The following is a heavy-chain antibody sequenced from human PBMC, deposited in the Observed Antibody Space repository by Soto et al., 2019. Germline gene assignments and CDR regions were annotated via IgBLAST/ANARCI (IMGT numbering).Heavy chain of an antibody. CDR2: ISYDGSNK. Sequence: QVQLVESGGGVVQPGRSLRLSCAASGFTFSSYAMHWVRQAPGKGLEWVAVISYDGSNKYYADSVKGRFTISRDNSKNTLYLQMNSLRAEDTAVYYCARDLPYCSSTSCSYYYYGMDVWGQGTTVTVSS. V-gene: IGHV3-30-3*01. D-gene: IGHD2-2*01. J-gene: IGHJ6*02. CDR3: ARDLPYCSSTSCSYYYYGMDV. CDR1: GFTFSSYA.